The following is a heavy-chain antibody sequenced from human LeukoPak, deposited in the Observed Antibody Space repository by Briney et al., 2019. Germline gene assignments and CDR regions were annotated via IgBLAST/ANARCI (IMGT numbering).Heavy chain of an antibody. J-gene: IGHJ5*02. V-gene: IGHV3-15*01. CDR2: VKSKTDGGTT. CDR1: GFTFSNAW. D-gene: IGHD3-3*01. Sequence: PGGSLRLSCAASGFTFSNAWMSWVRQAPGKGLEWVCRVKSKTDGGTTDYAAPVKGRVTLSRDTSKNTMYLQMNSLKTEDTAVYYCTTELPNYHFWSGYYTWFDPWGQGTLVTVSS. CDR3: TTELPNYHFWSGYYTWFDP.